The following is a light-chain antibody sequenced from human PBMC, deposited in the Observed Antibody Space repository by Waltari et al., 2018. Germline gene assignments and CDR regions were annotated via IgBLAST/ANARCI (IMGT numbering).Light chain of an antibody. Sequence: DIVLTQSPATLSLSPGERATLSCRASQSVTTHLAWYQQRPGQAPRLLIYDASTRATGIPARFSGSGSGTDFSLTTRTLEPEDVAICYWHQRSARDTFGQGTRLEIK. J-gene: IGKJ5*01. CDR3: HQRSARDT. CDR2: DAS. CDR1: QSVTTH. V-gene: IGKV3-11*01.